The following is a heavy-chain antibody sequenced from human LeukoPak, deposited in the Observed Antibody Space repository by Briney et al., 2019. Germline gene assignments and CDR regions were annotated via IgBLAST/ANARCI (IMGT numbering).Heavy chain of an antibody. J-gene: IGHJ4*02. CDR2: INTNTGNP. Sequence: ASVKVSCKASGYTFTGYYVHWVRQAPGQGLEWMGWINTNTGNPTYAQGFTGRFVFSLDTSVSTAYLQISSLKAEDTAVYYCARDPNHYYDSSGYYGDYWGQGTLVTVSS. CDR3: ARDPNHYYDSSGYYGDY. D-gene: IGHD3-22*01. CDR1: GYTFTGYY. V-gene: IGHV7-4-1*02.